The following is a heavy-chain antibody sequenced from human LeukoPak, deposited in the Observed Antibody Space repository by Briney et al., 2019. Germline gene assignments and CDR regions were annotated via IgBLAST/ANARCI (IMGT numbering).Heavy chain of an antibody. J-gene: IGHJ4*02. CDR1: ADSLSSGGHY. V-gene: IGHV4-31*03. CDR3: ARGGNRFGGFYFDY. CDR2: IHHSGSS. D-gene: IGHD3-10*01. Sequence: PSQTLSLTCTVSADSLSSGGHYWAWIRPLPGKGLESIGFIHHSGSSRHNPSLKDRVAISVDASRKQFALRLSSVTAADTAIYYCARGGNRFGGFYFDYWGQGIQVIVSS.